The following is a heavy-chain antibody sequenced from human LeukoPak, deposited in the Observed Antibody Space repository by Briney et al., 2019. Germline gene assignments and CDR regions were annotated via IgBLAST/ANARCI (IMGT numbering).Heavy chain of an antibody. CDR1: GFTFDDYA. Sequence: PGGSLRLSCAAPGFTFDDYAMHWVRQAPGKGLEWVSGISWNSGSIGYADSVKGRFTISRDNAKNSLYLQMNSLRAEDTALYYCAKDGNYDILTGYLDYWGQGTLVTVSS. D-gene: IGHD3-9*01. J-gene: IGHJ4*02. CDR2: ISWNSGSI. V-gene: IGHV3-9*01. CDR3: AKDGNYDILTGYLDY.